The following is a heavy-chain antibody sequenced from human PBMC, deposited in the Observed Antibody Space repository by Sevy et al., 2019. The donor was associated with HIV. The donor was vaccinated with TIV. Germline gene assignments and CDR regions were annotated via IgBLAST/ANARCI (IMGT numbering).Heavy chain of an antibody. CDR2: ISYDGSNK. D-gene: IGHD3-16*01. V-gene: IGHV3-30-3*01. Sequence: GGSLRLSCAASGFTFSSYAMHWVRQAPGKGLEWVAVISYDGSNKYYADSVKGRFTISRDKSKNTLYLQMNSLRAEDTAVYYCARAISGWVFGGPFDYWGQGTLVTVSS. CDR1: GFTFSSYA. J-gene: IGHJ4*02. CDR3: ARAISGWVFGGPFDY.